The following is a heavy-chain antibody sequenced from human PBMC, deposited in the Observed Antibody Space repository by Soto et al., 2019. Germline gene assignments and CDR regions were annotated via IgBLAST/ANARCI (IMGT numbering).Heavy chain of an antibody. CDR2: INSDGSST. CDR1: GFTFSSYW. Sequence: EVQLVESGGGLVQPGGSLRLSCAASGFTFSSYWMHWVRQAPGKGRVWVSRINSDGSSTSYADSVKGRFTISRDNAKNTLYLQMNSLRAEDTAVYYCARVRAAAGTLPYYYYYYMDVWGKGTTVTVSS. J-gene: IGHJ6*03. CDR3: ARVRAAAGTLPYYYYYYMDV. V-gene: IGHV3-74*01. D-gene: IGHD6-13*01.